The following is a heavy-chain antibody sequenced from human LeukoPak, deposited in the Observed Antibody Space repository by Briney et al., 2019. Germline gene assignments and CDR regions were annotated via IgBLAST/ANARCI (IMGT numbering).Heavy chain of an antibody. Sequence: GASVKVSCKASGYTFTSYGISWVRQAPGQGLEWMGWISAYNGNTNYAQKLQGRVTMTTDTSTSTAYMELRSLRSDDTAVYYCARERGRGYHYDSSGYYPDYWGQGTLVTVSS. V-gene: IGHV1-18*01. CDR2: ISAYNGNT. D-gene: IGHD3-22*01. CDR3: ARERGRGYHYDSSGYYPDY. CDR1: GYTFTSYG. J-gene: IGHJ4*02.